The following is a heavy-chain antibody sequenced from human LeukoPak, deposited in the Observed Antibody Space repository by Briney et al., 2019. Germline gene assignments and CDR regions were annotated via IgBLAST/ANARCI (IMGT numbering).Heavy chain of an antibody. J-gene: IGHJ4*02. CDR2: ISSSSSYI. V-gene: IGHV3-21*01. CDR1: GFTFSSYS. D-gene: IGHD2-15*01. CDR3: ARGTYCSGGSCYSFDY. Sequence: GGSLRLSCAASGFTFSSYSMNWVRQAPGKGLEWVSSISSSSSYICYADSVKGRFTISRDNAKNSLYLQMNSLRAEDTAVYYCARGTYCSGGSCYSFDYWGQGTLVTVSS.